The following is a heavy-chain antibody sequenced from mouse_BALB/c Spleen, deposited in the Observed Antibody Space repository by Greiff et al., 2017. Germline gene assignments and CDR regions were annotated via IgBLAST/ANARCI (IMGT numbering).Heavy chain of an antibody. Sequence: DVKLVESGGGLVQPGGSRKLSCAASGFTFSSFGMHWVRQAPEKGLEWVAYISSGSSTIYYADTVKGRFTISRDNPKNTRFLQMTSLRSEDTAMYYCASPSTMVTTGFAYWGQGTLVTVSA. CDR1: GFTFSSFG. CDR3: ASPSTMVTTGFAY. CDR2: ISSGSSTI. J-gene: IGHJ3*01. V-gene: IGHV5-17*02. D-gene: IGHD2-2*01.